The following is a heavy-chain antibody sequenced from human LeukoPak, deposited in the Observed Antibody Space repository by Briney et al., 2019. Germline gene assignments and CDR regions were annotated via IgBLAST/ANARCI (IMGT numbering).Heavy chain of an antibody. CDR2: INPNSGGT. J-gene: IGHJ5*02. CDR1: GYTFTGYY. Sequence: ASVKVSCKASGYTFTGYYMHWVRQAPGQGLEWMGWINPNSGGTNYAQKFQGRVTMTRDTSISTAYMELSRLRSDDTAVYYCAREGPTYYYDSSGYYLSWFDPWGHGTLVTVSS. D-gene: IGHD3-22*01. V-gene: IGHV1-2*02. CDR3: AREGPTYYYDSSGYYLSWFDP.